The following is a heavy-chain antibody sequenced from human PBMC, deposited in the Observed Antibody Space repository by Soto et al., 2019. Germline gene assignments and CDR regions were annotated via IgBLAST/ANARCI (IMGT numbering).Heavy chain of an antibody. J-gene: IGHJ4*02. V-gene: IGHV3-64*01. D-gene: IGHD5-12*01. CDR3: AISRDGYQFDY. CDR2: ISSNGGST. Sequence: EVQLVESGGGLVQPGGPLRLSCAASGFTFSSYAMHWVRQAPGKGLEYVSAISSNGGSTYYANSVKGRFTISRDNSKNALYLQMGSQRAEDMAVYYCAISRDGYQFDYWGQGTLVTVSA. CDR1: GFTFSSYA.